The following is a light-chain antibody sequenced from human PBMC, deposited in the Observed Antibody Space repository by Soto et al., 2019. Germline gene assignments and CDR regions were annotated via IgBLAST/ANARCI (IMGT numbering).Light chain of an antibody. Sequence: DIQMTQSPSTLSASVGERVTITCRASQSINAWLAWYQQKPGKAPKLLIYKASNVESGVPSRFSVSGSGTEFTLTISSLQPDDFATSYCQQYHSYPLTFGQGTRLEIK. CDR3: QQYHSYPLT. CDR1: QSINAW. J-gene: IGKJ5*01. CDR2: KAS. V-gene: IGKV1-5*03.